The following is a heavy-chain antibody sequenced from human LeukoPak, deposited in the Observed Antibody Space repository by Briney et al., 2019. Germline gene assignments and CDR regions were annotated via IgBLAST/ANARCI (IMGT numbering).Heavy chain of an antibody. CDR2: ISSGSITI. Sequence: GGSLRLSCAASGFTFGSYEMNWVRQAPGKGLEWLSYISSGSITIYYADSVKGRFTISRDNAKNSLYLQMNSLRAEDTAVYYCAKAGYYDILTGGTDVWGKGTTVTVSS. V-gene: IGHV3-48*03. CDR3: AKAGYYDILTGGTDV. J-gene: IGHJ6*04. CDR1: GFTFGSYE. D-gene: IGHD3-9*01.